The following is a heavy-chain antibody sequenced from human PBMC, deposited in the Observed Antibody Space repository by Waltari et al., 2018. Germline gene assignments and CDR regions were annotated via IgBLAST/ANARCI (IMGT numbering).Heavy chain of an antibody. V-gene: IGHV3-74*01. Sequence: EVQLVESGGDIVQPGGSLRLSCADSGLTFSNYWMHWVRQAPGKGLVCVSRIINDGSGADYADSVRGRFSIARDNAKNVLYLQMNSLRVEDTAVYYCARYTMTTAGDFWGQGTLVTVSS. CDR3: ARYTMTTAGDF. CDR1: GLTFSNYW. J-gene: IGHJ4*02. CDR2: IINDGSGA. D-gene: IGHD4-17*01.